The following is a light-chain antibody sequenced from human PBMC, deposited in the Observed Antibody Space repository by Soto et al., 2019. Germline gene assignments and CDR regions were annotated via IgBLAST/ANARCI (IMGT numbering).Light chain of an antibody. CDR1: SSDVGGYNY. Sequence: QSALTQPASVSGSPGQSITISCTGTSSDVGGYNYVSWYQQHPVKAPKLIIYDVSNRPSGVCTRFSGYSYGNTASLTVSGLEAEYEANYFCSSYSSTNTLGVFGGGTQLTVL. J-gene: IGLJ2*01. CDR3: SSYSSTNTLGV. V-gene: IGLV2-14*01. CDR2: DVS.